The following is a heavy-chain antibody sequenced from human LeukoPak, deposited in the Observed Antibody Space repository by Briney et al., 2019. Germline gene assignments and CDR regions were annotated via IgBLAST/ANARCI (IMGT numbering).Heavy chain of an antibody. V-gene: IGHV3-48*02. Sequence: GGSLRLSCAASGFTFSSYSMNWVRQAPGKGLEWVSYISSSSSTIYYADSVKGRFTISRDNAKNPLYLQMNSLRDEDTAVYYCARVSKTFYYYGMDVWGQGTTVTVSS. CDR2: ISSSSSTI. J-gene: IGHJ6*02. CDR1: GFTFSSYS. D-gene: IGHD2/OR15-2a*01. CDR3: ARVSKTFYYYGMDV.